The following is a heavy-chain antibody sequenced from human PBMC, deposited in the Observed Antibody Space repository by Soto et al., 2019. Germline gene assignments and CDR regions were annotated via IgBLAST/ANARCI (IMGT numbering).Heavy chain of an antibody. CDR2: VSGSGGST. J-gene: IGHJ4*02. CDR3: ARRGPGTYFDY. V-gene: IGHV3-23*01. Sequence: EVQLLESGGGLVQPGGSLRLSCAASGFTFSSYAMNWVRQAPGKGLEWVSVVSGSGGSTYYADSVQGRFTISRDNSKNTLYLQMNSLRAEDTAIYYCARRGPGTYFDYWSQGTLVTVSS. D-gene: IGHD6-13*01. CDR1: GFTFSSYA.